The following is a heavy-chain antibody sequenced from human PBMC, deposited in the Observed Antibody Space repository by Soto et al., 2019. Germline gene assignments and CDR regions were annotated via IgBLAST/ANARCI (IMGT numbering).Heavy chain of an antibody. CDR2: IYYSGST. J-gene: IGHJ4*02. CDR1: GGSVSSGSYC. D-gene: IGHD5-18*01. CDR3: AGGQLWFDY. Sequence: PSETLSLTCTVSGGSVSSGSYCWSWIRQPPGKGLEWIGYIYYSGSTNYNPSLKSRVTISVDTSKNQFSLKLSSVTAADTAVYYCAGGQLWFDYWGQGTLVTVSS. V-gene: IGHV4-61*01.